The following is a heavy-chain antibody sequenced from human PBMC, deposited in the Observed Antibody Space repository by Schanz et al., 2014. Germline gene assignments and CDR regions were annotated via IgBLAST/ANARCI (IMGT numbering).Heavy chain of an antibody. D-gene: IGHD2-15*01. V-gene: IGHV3-30*19. CDR2: ISYDGSNK. CDR1: GFSLNTYG. CDR3: AKARRKSNCSGGRCFHYSYYGMDV. J-gene: IGHJ6*02. Sequence: VQLVESGGGVVQPGTSLILSCSVSGFSLNTYGIHWFRQPAGKGLEWVAVISYDGSNKYYADSVKGRFTISRDNSKNTLYLQMNSLRAEDTAVYYCAKARRKSNCSGGRCFHYSYYGMDVWGQGTTVTVSS.